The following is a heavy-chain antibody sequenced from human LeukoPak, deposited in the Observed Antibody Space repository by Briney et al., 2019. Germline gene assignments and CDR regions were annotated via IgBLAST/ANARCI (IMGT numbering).Heavy chain of an antibody. V-gene: IGHV3-30*02. Sequence: PGGSLRLSCAASRFTFSSYGIHWVRQAPVKGLEWVAFIRYDGSDKYFADIVKGRFTISRDNSKNTVYLQMNSLRAEDTAVYYCARPDGYNIWRLDDAFDIWGQGTMVTVSS. CDR2: IRYDGSDK. D-gene: IGHD5-24*01. CDR1: RFTFSSYG. J-gene: IGHJ3*02. CDR3: ARPDGYNIWRLDDAFDI.